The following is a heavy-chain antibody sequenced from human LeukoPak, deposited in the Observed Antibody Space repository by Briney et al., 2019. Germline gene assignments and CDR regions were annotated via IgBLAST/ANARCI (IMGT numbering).Heavy chain of an antibody. CDR3: ARQAVMYHYESSGYPFDY. CDR2: INVDNLYT. J-gene: IGHJ4*02. Sequence: AASVKVSCKASGYTFINYAMHWVRQAPGQRLEWVGWINVDNLYTRYSQNFQGRVTFTRDTSASTAYMELSSLRSEDTAVYYCARQAVMYHYESSGYPFDYWGQGTLVTVSS. D-gene: IGHD3-22*01. CDR1: GYTFINYA. V-gene: IGHV1-3*01.